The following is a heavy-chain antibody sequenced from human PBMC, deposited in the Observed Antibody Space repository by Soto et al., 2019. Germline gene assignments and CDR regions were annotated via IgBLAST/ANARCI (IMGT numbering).Heavy chain of an antibody. CDR2: IYHSGST. D-gene: IGHD2-21*02. V-gene: IGHV4-31*03. Sequence: QVQLQESGPGLVKPSQTLSLTCTVSSGSITSGGYYWSWIRQLPGKGLEYIGYIYHSGSTYYNPSLKSRLTISVDTSKNQCSLKLTSVTAADTAVYHCARDRVGDPYGYFAYWGQGTPVTVSS. CDR1: SGSITSGGYY. CDR3: ARDRVGDPYGYFAY. J-gene: IGHJ4*02.